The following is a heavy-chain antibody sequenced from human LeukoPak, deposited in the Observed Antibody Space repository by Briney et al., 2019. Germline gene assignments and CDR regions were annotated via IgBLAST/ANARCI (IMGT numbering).Heavy chain of an antibody. CDR2: ISGSGDST. J-gene: IGHJ3*02. V-gene: IGHV3-23*01. Sequence: PGGSLRLSCAASGFTFSSYAMSWVRQAPGKGLEWVSAISGSGDSTYYADSVKGRFTISRDNSKSTLYLQMNSPRAEDTAVYYCATTYYDFWSGYSTYAFDIWGQGTMVTVSS. D-gene: IGHD3-3*01. CDR1: GFTFSSYA. CDR3: ATTYYDFWSGYSTYAFDI.